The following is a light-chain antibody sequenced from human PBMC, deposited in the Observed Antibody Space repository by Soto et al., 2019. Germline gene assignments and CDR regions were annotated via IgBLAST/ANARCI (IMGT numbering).Light chain of an antibody. CDR1: QSVSSY. J-gene: IGKJ4*01. V-gene: IGKV3-11*01. CDR3: QQRSNWLT. Sequence: EIVLTQSPATLSLSPGERATLPCRASQSVSSYLAWYQQKPGQAPRLLIYDASNRATGIPARFSGSGSGTDFTLTISSLEPEDCAVYYCQQRSNWLTFGGGPKVEIK. CDR2: DAS.